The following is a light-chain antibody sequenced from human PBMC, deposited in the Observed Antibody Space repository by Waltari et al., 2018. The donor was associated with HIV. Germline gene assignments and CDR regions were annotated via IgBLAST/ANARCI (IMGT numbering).Light chain of an antibody. CDR2: DVS. Sequence: QSALTQPRSVSGPPAQSVTIPSTGPSSAVGGSNYFSSYQQHPGKAPKLMIYDVSKRPSGVPDRFSGSKSGNTASLTISGLQAEDEADYYCCSYAGSYTVYVFGTGTKVTVL. CDR3: CSYAGSYTVYV. V-gene: IGLV2-11*01. CDR1: SSAVGGSNY. J-gene: IGLJ1*01.